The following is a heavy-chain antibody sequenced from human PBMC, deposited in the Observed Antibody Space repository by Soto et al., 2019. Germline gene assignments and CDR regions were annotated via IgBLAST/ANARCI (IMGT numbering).Heavy chain of an antibody. V-gene: IGHV1-18*01. D-gene: IGHD2-2*01. CDR1: GYTFTKYG. Sequence: QVPLVQSGAEVKKPGASVKVSCKASGYTFTKYGINWVRQAPGQGLEWMGWISADNGDTNYAQKFQGRVTMTTDTSTRTVYMELRSLISDDTAVYYCARGLAQPLGYWGQGTLVTVSS. J-gene: IGHJ4*02. CDR3: ARGLAQPLGY. CDR2: ISADNGDT.